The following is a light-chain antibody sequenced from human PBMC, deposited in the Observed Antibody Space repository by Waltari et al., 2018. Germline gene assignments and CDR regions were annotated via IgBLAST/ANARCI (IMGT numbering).Light chain of an antibody. Sequence: QSALTQPASVSGSPGQSIPISCTVTSSDVGGYHFVSWYQQHPGKAPKVIIYNVNYRPAGISDRFSGSKSGNTASLTISGLQAEDEGHYYCSSYTKGASLVFAGGTKVTVL. V-gene: IGLV2-14*03. CDR3: SSYTKGASLV. CDR2: NVN. J-gene: IGLJ2*01. CDR1: SSDVGGYHF.